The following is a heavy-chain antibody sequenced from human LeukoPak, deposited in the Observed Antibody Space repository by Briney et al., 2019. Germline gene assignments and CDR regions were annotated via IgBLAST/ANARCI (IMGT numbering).Heavy chain of an antibody. V-gene: IGHV3-21*01. D-gene: IGHD3-22*01. CDR3: ARDHSSGRYFDF. J-gene: IGHJ4*02. CDR2: ISGSSTYI. Sequence: GESLRLSCAASGFTFSSYSMNWVRQAPGKGLEWVSSISGSSTYIDYADSVKGRFTISRDNAKNALYLQMDNPRAEDTAVYYCARDHSSGRYFDFWGQGTLVTVSS. CDR1: GFTFSSYS.